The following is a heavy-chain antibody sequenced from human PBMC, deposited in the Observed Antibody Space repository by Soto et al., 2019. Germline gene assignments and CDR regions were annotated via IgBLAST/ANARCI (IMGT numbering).Heavy chain of an antibody. CDR1: GYTFTGYY. Sequence: QVQLVQSGAEVKKPGASVKVSCKASGYTFTGYYMHWVRQAPGQGLEWMGWINPNSGGTNYAQKXHGXDNMTRDTSSSTXAMXLXKLRSDDTAVYYCARAKLWFGDRSNLTGAYCCGMDVWGQGTTVTVSS. J-gene: IGHJ6*02. CDR3: ARAKLWFGDRSNLTGAYCCGMDV. D-gene: IGHD3-10*01. V-gene: IGHV1-2*02. CDR2: INPNSGGT.